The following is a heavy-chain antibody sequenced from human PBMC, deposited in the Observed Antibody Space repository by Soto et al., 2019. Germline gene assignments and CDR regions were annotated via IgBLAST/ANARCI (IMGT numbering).Heavy chain of an antibody. CDR2: IYYSGST. V-gene: IGHV4-59*01. CDR1: GGSISSYY. J-gene: IGHJ4*02. D-gene: IGHD2-15*01. CDR3: AVVVVAATGVYFDY. Sequence: SSETLSLTCTVSGGSISSYYWSWIRQPPGKGLEWIGYIYYSGSTNYNPSLKSRVTISVDTSKNQFSLKLSSVAAADTAVYYCAVVVVAATGVYFDYWGQGTLVTVSS.